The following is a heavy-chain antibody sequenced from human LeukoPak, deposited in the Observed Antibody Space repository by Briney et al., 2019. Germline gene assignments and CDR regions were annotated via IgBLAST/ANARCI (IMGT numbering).Heavy chain of an antibody. J-gene: IGHJ3*02. D-gene: IGHD3-22*01. CDR1: GFTFSGSA. Sequence: GGSLRLSCAASGFTFSGSAMHWVRQASGKGLKWVGRIRSKANSYATAYAAWVEGKVTISRDDSKNTAYLQMNSLKTEDTAVYYCTRLVVLLPGDSSGHRIHAFDIWGQGTMVTVSS. CDR2: IRSKANSYAT. CDR3: TRLVVLLPGDSSGHRIHAFDI. V-gene: IGHV3-73*01.